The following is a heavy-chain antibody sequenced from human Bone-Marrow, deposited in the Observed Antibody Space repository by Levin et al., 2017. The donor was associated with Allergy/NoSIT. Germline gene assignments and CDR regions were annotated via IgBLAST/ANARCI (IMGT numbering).Heavy chain of an antibody. D-gene: IGHD6-13*01. CDR1: GASISSSTDY. Sequence: SETLSLTCTVSGASISSSTDYWGWIRQPPGKGLEWIASIYNSGIMYHNPSLQSRVTISVETSKNQFSLRVHSTTAADTAVYYCARAPGFASSWFDSWGQGTLVTVSS. V-gene: IGHV4-39*07. CDR3: ARAPGFASSWFDS. J-gene: IGHJ5*01. CDR2: IYNSGIM.